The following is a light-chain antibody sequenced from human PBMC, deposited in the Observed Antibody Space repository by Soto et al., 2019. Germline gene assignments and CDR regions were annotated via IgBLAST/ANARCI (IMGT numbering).Light chain of an antibody. CDR1: NIGSAS. V-gene: IGLV3-21*02. J-gene: IGLJ1*01. Sequence: SYELTQPPSVSVAPGQTARITCGGNNIGSASVHWYQQKPGQAPVLVLYDASDRPSGIPERFSGSNSGNTATLTISRVEGGDEADYYCQVWDEIIDHYVFGPGTKLTVL. CDR3: QVWDEIIDHYV. CDR2: DAS.